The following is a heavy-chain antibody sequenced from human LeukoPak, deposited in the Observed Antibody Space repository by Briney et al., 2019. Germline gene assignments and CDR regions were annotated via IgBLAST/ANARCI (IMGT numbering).Heavy chain of an antibody. CDR3: ARGERLFDY. V-gene: IGHV4-59*01. CDR2: IYYSGST. J-gene: IGHJ4*02. D-gene: IGHD5-24*01. Sequence: SETLSLTCTVSGGSISSYYWSWIRQPPGKGLEWIGYIYYSGSTNYNPSLKSRVTISVDTSKDQFSLKLSSVTAADTAVYYCARGERLFDYWGQGTLVTVSS. CDR1: GGSISSYY.